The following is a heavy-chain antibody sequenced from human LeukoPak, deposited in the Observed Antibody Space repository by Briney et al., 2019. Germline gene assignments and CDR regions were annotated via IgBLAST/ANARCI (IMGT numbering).Heavy chain of an antibody. CDR2: ISYDGSNK. CDR1: GFTFSSYA. V-gene: IGHV3-30*04. Sequence: GGSLRLSCAASGFTFSSYAMHWVRQAPGKGLEWVAVISYDGSNKYYADSVKGRFTISRDNSKNTLYLQMNSLRAEDTAVYYCAKDGQAGRTYYYGSGSYSDYWGQGTLVTVSS. J-gene: IGHJ4*02. D-gene: IGHD3-10*01. CDR3: AKDGQAGRTYYYGSGSYSDY.